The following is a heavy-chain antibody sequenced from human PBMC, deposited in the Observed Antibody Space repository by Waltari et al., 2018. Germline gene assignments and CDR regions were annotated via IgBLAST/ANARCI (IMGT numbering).Heavy chain of an antibody. J-gene: IGHJ3*02. CDR2: IYWDDDE. CDR1: GFSLSTSGVG. V-gene: IGHV2-5*02. D-gene: IGHD4-17*01. CDR3: ARVYGDYDAFDI. Sequence: QLTLKESGPTLVKPTQTLTLTCTSSGFSLSTSGVGVGWIRQPPGKALEWLALIYWDDDERYSPSLKSRLTITKDTSKNQVVLTMTNMDPVDTATYYCARVYGDYDAFDIWGQGTMVTVSS.